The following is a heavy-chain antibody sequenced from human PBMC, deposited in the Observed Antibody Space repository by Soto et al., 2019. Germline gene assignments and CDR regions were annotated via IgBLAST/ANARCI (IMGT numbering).Heavy chain of an antibody. Sequence: QVQLVESGGGVVQPGRSLRLSCAASGFTFSSYGMHWVRQAPGKGLEWVAVIWYDGSNKYYADSVKGRFTISRDNSKNTLYLQMNSLRVEDTAVYYCARDEGIAAAGTGYFQHWGQGTLVTVSS. CDR1: GFTFSSYG. J-gene: IGHJ1*01. CDR3: ARDEGIAAAGTGYFQH. V-gene: IGHV3-33*01. D-gene: IGHD6-13*01. CDR2: IWYDGSNK.